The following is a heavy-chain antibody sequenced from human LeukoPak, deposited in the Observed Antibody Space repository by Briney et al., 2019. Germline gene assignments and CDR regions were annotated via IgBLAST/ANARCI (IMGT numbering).Heavy chain of an antibody. D-gene: IGHD2-8*01. Sequence: GGSLRLSCAASGFTLDDYAMHWVRQAPGKGLEWVSGISWNSGSIGYADSVKGRFTISRDNAKNSLYLQMNSLRAEDTALYYCAKDRYCTNGVCSPTDYWGQGTLVTVSS. V-gene: IGHV3-9*01. CDR1: GFTLDDYA. CDR3: AKDRYCTNGVCSPTDY. CDR2: ISWNSGSI. J-gene: IGHJ4*02.